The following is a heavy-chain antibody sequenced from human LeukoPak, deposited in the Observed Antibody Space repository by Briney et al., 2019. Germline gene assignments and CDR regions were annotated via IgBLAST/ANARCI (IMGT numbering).Heavy chain of an antibody. CDR2: ISSDGSDQ. J-gene: IGHJ4*02. D-gene: IGHD1-26*01. CDR3: AKDGGSYSSYFDY. CDR1: GFTFSNYG. Sequence: GGSLRLSCAASGFTFSNYGWTWFRQPPGKGLEWVAVISSDGSDQYYADSVKGRFTISRDNSKNTLYLQMNSLRPEDTAVYYCAKDGGSYSSYFDYWGQGTLVTVSS. V-gene: IGHV3-30*18.